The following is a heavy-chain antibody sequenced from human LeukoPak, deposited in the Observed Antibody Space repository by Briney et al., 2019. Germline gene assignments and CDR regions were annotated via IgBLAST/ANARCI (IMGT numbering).Heavy chain of an antibody. CDR3: ARTAANGPIDY. Sequence: PSETLPLTCTVSGGSISNSGYYWAWIRQPPGKGLEWIAHIFYSGTSYYSPSLKSRVTISLDTSKNQFSLKLSSVTAADTAVYYCARTAANGPIDYWGQGTLVTVSS. CDR1: GGSISNSGYY. D-gene: IGHD2-8*01. V-gene: IGHV4-39*01. CDR2: IFYSGTS. J-gene: IGHJ4*02.